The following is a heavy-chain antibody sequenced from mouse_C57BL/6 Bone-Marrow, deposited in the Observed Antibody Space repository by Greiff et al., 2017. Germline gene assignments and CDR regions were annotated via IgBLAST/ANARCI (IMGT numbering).Heavy chain of an antibody. CDR1: GFTFSDYG. CDR2: ISSGSSTI. Sequence: EVKLMESGGGLVKPGGSLKLSCAASGFTFSDYGMHWVRQAPEKGLEWVAYISSGSSTIYYADKVKGRFTISRDNANNTQFLQMTSLRSEDTAMYYCARGGNYLFAYWGQGTLVTVSA. J-gene: IGHJ3*01. CDR3: ARGGNYLFAY. D-gene: IGHD2-1*01. V-gene: IGHV5-17*01.